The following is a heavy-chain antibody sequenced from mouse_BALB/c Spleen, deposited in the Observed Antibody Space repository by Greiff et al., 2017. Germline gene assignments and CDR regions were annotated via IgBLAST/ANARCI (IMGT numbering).Heavy chain of an antibody. D-gene: IGHD1-1*01. CDR1: GYTFTSYT. J-gene: IGHJ2*01. V-gene: IGHV1-4*01. CDR3: ARSITTVVATPYYFDY. Sequence: VQLQQSGAELARPGASVKMSCKASGYTFTSYTMHWVKQRPGQGLEWIGYINPSSGYTNYTQKFKDKATLTADKSSSTAYMQLSSLTSEDSAVYYCARSITTVVATPYYFDYWGQGTTLTVSS. CDR2: INPSSGYT.